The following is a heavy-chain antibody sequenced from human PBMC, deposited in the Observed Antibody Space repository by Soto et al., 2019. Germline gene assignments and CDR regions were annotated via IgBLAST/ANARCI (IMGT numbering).Heavy chain of an antibody. CDR2: IIPIFGTA. CDR3: PTYYDFWSGYSNNGMDV. CDR1: GGTFSSYA. Sequence: SVKVSCKXSGGTFSSYAISWVRQAPGQGLEWMGGIIPIFGTANYAQKFQGRVTITADESTSTAYMELSSLRSEATAVYYCPTYYDFWSGYSNNGMDVWGQGTTVTVSS. D-gene: IGHD3-3*01. V-gene: IGHV1-69*13. J-gene: IGHJ6*02.